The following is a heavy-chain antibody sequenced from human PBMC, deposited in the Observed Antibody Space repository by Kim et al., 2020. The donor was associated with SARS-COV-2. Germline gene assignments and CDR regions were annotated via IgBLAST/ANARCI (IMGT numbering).Heavy chain of an antibody. D-gene: IGHD1-1*01. CDR2: MCHSGST. CDR3: ASAISRTVDY. CDR1: GGSISSSNC. V-gene: IGHV4-4*02. Sequence: SETLSLTCAVSGGSISSSNCWSWVRQPPGKGLEWVGKMCHSGSTNYNPSLKSRVTISADKSKNQFSLKLTSVTAADTAVYYCASAISRTVDYWGQGILVTVSS. J-gene: IGHJ4*02.